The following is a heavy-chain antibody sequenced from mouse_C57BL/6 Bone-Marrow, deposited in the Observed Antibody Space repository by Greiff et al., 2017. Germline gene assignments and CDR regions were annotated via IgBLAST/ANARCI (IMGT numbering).Heavy chain of an antibody. D-gene: IGHD1-3*01. V-gene: IGHV1-76*01. Sequence: QVQLQQSGAELVRPGASVKLSCKASGYTFTDYYINWVKQRPGQGLEWIARIYPGSGNTYYNEKFKGKATLTAEKSSSTAYMQLSSLTSEVSAVYFCARDGVKDYWGQGTTLTVSS. J-gene: IGHJ2*01. CDR1: GYTFTDYY. CDR3: ARDGVKDY. CDR2: IYPGSGNT.